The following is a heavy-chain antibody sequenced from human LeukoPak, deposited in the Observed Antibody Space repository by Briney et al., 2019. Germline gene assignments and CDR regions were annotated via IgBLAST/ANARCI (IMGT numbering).Heavy chain of an antibody. CDR2: IWYDGSKK. J-gene: IGHJ6*03. CDR3: AKPISVVTQTYYMDV. CDR1: GFTFSCYG. D-gene: IGHD4-23*01. V-gene: IGHV3-33*06. Sequence: GGSLRLSCAASGFTFSCYGMHWVRQAPGKGLQWVAVIWYDGSKKYYADSVKGRFTISRDNSKNTLYLQMNSLRAEDTAVYYCAKPISVVTQTYYMDVWGKGTTVTVSS.